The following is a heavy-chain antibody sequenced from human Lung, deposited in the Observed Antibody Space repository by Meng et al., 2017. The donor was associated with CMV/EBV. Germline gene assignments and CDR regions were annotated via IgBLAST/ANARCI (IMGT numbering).Heavy chain of an antibody. CDR1: GGXISSSNW. J-gene: IGHJ6*02. CDR3: AREKTYYYGSGSPHCYYYGMDV. CDR2: IYHSGST. D-gene: IGHD3-10*01. Sequence: SXTXSLXCAVSGGXISSSNWWSWVRQPPGKGLEWIGEIYHSGSTNYNPSLKSRVTISVDKSKNQFSLKLSSVTAADTAVYYCAREKTYYYGSGSPHCYYYGMDVWXQGTXVTVSS. V-gene: IGHV4-4*02.